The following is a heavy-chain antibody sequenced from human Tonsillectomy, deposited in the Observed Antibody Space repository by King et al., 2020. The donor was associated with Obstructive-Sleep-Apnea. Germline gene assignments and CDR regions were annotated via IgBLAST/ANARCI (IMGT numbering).Heavy chain of an antibody. J-gene: IGHJ3*02. CDR1: GFNFSAFS. D-gene: IGHD2-8*02. CDR2: MSNEGSSQ. V-gene: IGHV3-30*03. CDR3: VRDYWAFFDAFDI. Sequence: VQLVESGGGVVQPGTSLRLSCVASGFNFSAFSMHWVRQAPGKGLEWVAVMSNEGSSQSYADSVQGRFTISRDNSKNTLSLQMSSLRPEDTAMYYCVRDYWAFFDAFDIWGQGTMVTVSS.